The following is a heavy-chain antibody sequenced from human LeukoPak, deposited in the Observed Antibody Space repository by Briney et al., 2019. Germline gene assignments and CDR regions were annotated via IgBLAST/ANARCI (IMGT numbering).Heavy chain of an antibody. CDR3: ARDPEYGSGSFEVDY. V-gene: IGHV1-69*04. CDR1: GGTFSSYA. Sequence: SVKVSCKASGGTFSSYAISWVRQAPGQGLEWMGRIIPIFGIADYAQKFQGRVTITADKSTSTAYMELSSLRSEDTAVYYCARDPEYGSGSFEVDYWGQGTLVTVSS. D-gene: IGHD3-10*01. CDR2: IIPIFGIA. J-gene: IGHJ4*02.